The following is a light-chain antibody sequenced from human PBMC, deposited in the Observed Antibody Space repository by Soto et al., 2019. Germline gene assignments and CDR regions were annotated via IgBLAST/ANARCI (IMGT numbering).Light chain of an antibody. J-gene: IGKJ1*01. V-gene: IGKV3-15*01. CDR1: QSVRID. Sequence: EIVMTQSPATLSVSPGERATLSCRASQSVRIDLAWYQQTPGQAPRLLIYGASTRETGIRVRFSGSAAGTEFTRTISSLQSEDVTVDYCQQYNKSPLTFGQGTQVDNK. CDR2: GAS. CDR3: QQYNKSPLT.